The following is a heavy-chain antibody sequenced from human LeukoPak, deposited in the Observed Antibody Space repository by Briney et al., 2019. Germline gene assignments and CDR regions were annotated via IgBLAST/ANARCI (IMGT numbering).Heavy chain of an antibody. D-gene: IGHD6-19*01. J-gene: IGHJ4*02. Sequence: SETLSLTCTVSGGSISSYYWSWIRQPPGKGLEWIGYIYYSGSTSYNPSLKSRVTISVDTSKNQFSLKLSSVTAADTAVYYCARRRSSGLIDYWGQGTLVTVSS. CDR3: ARRRSSGLIDY. V-gene: IGHV4-59*08. CDR2: IYYSGST. CDR1: GGSISSYY.